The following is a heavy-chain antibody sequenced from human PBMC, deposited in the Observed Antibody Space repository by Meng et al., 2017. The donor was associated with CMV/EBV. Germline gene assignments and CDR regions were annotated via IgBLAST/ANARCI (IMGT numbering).Heavy chain of an antibody. CDR2: INHSGST. Sequence: SETLSLTCVIYGGSFNNYYWNWIRQPPGKGLEWIGEINHSGSTNYNPSLKSQVTVSVDTSKNQFSLRLSSVTAADTAVYYCAIYFYDYAMDVWGQGTTVTVSS. CDR3: AIYFYDYAMDV. J-gene: IGHJ6*02. V-gene: IGHV4-34*01. CDR1: GGSFNNYY.